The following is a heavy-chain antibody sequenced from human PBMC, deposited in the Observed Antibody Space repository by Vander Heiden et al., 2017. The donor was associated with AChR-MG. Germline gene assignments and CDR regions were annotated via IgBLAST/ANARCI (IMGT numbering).Heavy chain of an antibody. CDR2: INAGNGNT. J-gene: IGHJ4*02. CDR3: ARKTYYYDSSGDSDLDY. V-gene: IGHV1-3*01. Sequence: QVQLVQSGAEVKKPGASVTVSCKASGYTFTSYAMHWVRQAPGQRLEWMGWINAGNGNTKYSQKFQGRVTITRDTSASTAYMELSSLRSEDTAVYYCARKTYYYDSSGDSDLDYWGQGTLVTVSS. D-gene: IGHD3-22*01. CDR1: GYTFTSYA.